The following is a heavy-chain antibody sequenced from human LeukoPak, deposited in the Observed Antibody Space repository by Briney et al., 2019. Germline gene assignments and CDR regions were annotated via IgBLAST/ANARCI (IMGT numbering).Heavy chain of an antibody. CDR2: ISWNSGSI. Sequence: GGSLRLSCAASGFTFDDYAMHWVRQAPGKGLEWVSGISWNSGSIGYADSVKGRFTISRDNAKNSLYLQMNSLRAEDTAVYYCASPEIDYYDSLNYYYGMDVWGQGTTVTVSS. D-gene: IGHD3-22*01. J-gene: IGHJ6*02. CDR1: GFTFDDYA. V-gene: IGHV3-9*01. CDR3: ASPEIDYYDSLNYYYGMDV.